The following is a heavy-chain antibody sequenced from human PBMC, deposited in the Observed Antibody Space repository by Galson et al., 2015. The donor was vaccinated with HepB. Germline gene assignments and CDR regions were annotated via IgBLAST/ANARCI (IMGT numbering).Heavy chain of an antibody. V-gene: IGHV3-15*07. CDR3: TTDPDIVVVLATLFYFDC. CDR1: GFTFSNAW. Sequence: SLRLSCAASGFTFSNAWMNWVRQAPGKGLEWVGRIKSKTDGGTADYAAPVKGRFTISRDDSKNTLYLQMNSLQTEDTAVYYCTTDPDIVVVLATLFYFDCWGQGTLVTVSS. CDR2: IKSKTDGGTA. D-gene: IGHD2-21*01. J-gene: IGHJ4*02.